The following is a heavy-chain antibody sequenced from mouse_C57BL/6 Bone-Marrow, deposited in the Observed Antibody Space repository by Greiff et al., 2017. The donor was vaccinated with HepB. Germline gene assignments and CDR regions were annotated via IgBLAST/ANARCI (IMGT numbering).Heavy chain of an antibody. J-gene: IGHJ2*01. Sequence: EVQLVESGPELVKPGASVKIPCKASGYTFTDYNMDWVKQSHGKSLEWIGDINPNNGGTIYNQKFKGKATLTVDKSSSTAYMELRSLTSEDTAVYYCARWSGYYPYYFDYWGQGTTLTVSS. V-gene: IGHV1-18*01. CDR3: ARWSGYYPYYFDY. D-gene: IGHD2-3*01. CDR2: INPNNGGT. CDR1: GYTFTDYN.